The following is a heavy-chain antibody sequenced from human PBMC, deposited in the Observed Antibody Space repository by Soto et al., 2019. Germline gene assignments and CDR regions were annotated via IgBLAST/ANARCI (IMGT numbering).Heavy chain of an antibody. CDR2: IKQDGSEK. Sequence: GGSLRLSCAASGFTFSSYWMSWVRQAPGKGLEWVANIKQDGSEKYYVDSVKGRFTISRDNAKNSLYLQMNSLRAEDTAVYYCARDGYCSGGSCYPTDYWGQGTLVTVSS. J-gene: IGHJ4*02. CDR3: ARDGYCSGGSCYPTDY. D-gene: IGHD2-15*01. CDR1: GFTFSSYW. V-gene: IGHV3-7*03.